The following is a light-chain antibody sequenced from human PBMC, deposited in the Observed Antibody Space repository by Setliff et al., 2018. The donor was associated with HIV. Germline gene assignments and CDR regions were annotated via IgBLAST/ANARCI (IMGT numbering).Light chain of an antibody. J-gene: IGKJ1*01. CDR1: QDIGNS. CDR3: LQHNGFPLT. Sequence: DIQVTQSPSVMSASVGDRVTITCRASQDIGNSLAWFQQKPGKAPKRLIYAASRLQSGVPSRFSGSGSGAEFTLTISSLQPEDFATYYCLQHNGFPLTFGQGTKVDIK. CDR2: AAS. V-gene: IGKV1-17*03.